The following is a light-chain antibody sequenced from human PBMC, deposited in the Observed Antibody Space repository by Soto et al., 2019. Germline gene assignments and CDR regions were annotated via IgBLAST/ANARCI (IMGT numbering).Light chain of an antibody. J-gene: IGLJ1*01. CDR1: SIDVGVYNY. V-gene: IGLV2-14*03. CDR2: DVS. Sequence: QSALTQPASVSGSPGQSITISCTGTSIDVGVYNYVSWYQQLRGKVPKLIIYDVSNRPSGVPDRFSGSKSGNAASLTISGVQADEEEDYYCCSYTRTSTLYVFGAGTKLTVL. CDR3: CSYTRTSTLYV.